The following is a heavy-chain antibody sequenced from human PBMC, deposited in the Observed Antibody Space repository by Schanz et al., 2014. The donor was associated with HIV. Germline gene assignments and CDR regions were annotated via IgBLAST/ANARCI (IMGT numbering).Heavy chain of an antibody. D-gene: IGHD2-8*01. CDR2: ISYDGSNK. CDR3: ARGTAEYCINGVCSGLDV. V-gene: IGHV3-30*03. Sequence: QVQLVESGGCVVQPGRSLRLSCSASGFTFSSNGMHWVRQAPGKGLEWVAIISYDGSNKDYADSVKGRFTISRDKSKSTLYLQMNSLRAEDTAVYYCARGTAEYCINGVCSGLDVWGQGTTVTVSS. CDR1: GFTFSSNG. J-gene: IGHJ6*02.